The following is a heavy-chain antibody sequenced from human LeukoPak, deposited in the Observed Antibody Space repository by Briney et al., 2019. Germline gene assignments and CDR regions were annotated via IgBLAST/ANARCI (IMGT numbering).Heavy chain of an antibody. D-gene: IGHD2-15*01. Sequence: PGGSLRLSCAASGYTFGSYAMSWVRQAPGKGLEWVSYISSASSYTNYADSVKGRFTISRDNAKNSLYLQMNSLRGEDTAVYYCARGRHCSGGRCYSDFDSWGQGTLVTVSS. CDR1: GYTFGSYA. CDR2: ISSASSYT. V-gene: IGHV3-21*05. J-gene: IGHJ4*02. CDR3: ARGRHCSGGRCYSDFDS.